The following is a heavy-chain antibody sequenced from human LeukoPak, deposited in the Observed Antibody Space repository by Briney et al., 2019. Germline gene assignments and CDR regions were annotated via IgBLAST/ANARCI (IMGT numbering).Heavy chain of an antibody. Sequence: SETLSLTXTVSGGSISSYYWSWIRQPPGKGLEWIGYIYYSGSTNYNPSLKSRVTISVDTSKNQFSLKLSSVTAADTAVYYCARDNDYGDYEDWGQGTLVTVSS. J-gene: IGHJ4*02. CDR2: IYYSGST. CDR3: ARDNDYGDYED. CDR1: GGSISSYY. D-gene: IGHD4-17*01. V-gene: IGHV4-59*01.